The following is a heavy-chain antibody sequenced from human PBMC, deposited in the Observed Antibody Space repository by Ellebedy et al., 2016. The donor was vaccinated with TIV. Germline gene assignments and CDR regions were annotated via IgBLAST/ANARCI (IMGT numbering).Heavy chain of an antibody. D-gene: IGHD4-11*01. V-gene: IGHV3-30*03. CDR1: GFTFDTYG. CDR3: ARLQMDGDSFDY. J-gene: IGHJ4*02. Sequence: GESLKISCVASGFTFDTYGMHWVRQAPGKGLEWVALVSYDGTNKFYSESVKVRFPISRDNSNNTLYLEMNSRRSEDTAVYYCARLQMDGDSFDYWGQGTLVTVSS. CDR2: VSYDGTNK.